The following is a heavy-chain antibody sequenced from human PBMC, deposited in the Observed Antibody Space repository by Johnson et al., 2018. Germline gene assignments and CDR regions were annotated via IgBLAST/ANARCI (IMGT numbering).Heavy chain of an antibody. J-gene: IGHJ6*03. CDR1: GFTFSDYY. CDR2: LSSSGRTI. D-gene: IGHD1-20*01. Sequence: VQLVESGGGVVQPGGSLRLSCAASGFTFSDYYMSWIRQAPGKGLEWVSSLSSSGRTIYDADSVKGRFTISRDNAKNSLYLQMNSLRAEDTAVYYCATSLTGTDYYYYYMDVWGKGTTVTVSS. CDR3: ATSLTGTDYYYYYMDV. V-gene: IGHV3-11*01.